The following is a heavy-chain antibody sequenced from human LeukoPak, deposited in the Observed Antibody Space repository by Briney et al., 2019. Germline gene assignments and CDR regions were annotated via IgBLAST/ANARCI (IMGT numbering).Heavy chain of an antibody. V-gene: IGHV3-21*01. CDR2: ISDDSYYT. CDR3: ARDDYGGKLDI. CDR1: GFTFSNYW. J-gene: IGHJ3*02. Sequence: PGGSLRLSCAASGFTFSNYWMHWVRQAPGKGLEWVSGISDDSYYTYYADSVKGRFTISRDNSKNTLFLQMNSLRAEDTAVYYCARDDYGGKLDIWGQGTVVTVSS. D-gene: IGHD4-23*01.